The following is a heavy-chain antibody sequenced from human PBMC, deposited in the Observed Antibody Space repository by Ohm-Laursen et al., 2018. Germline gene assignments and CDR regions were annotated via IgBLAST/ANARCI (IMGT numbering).Heavy chain of an antibody. Sequence: ASVKVSCKASGYTFTSYDINWVRQATGQGLEWMGWMNPNSGNTGYAQKFQGRVTMTRNTSISTAYMELSSLRSDDTAVYYCARDAIYGDDDFDYWGQGTLVTVSS. V-gene: IGHV1-8*01. CDR2: MNPNSGNT. CDR1: GYTFTSYD. CDR3: ARDAIYGDDDFDY. J-gene: IGHJ4*02. D-gene: IGHD4-17*01.